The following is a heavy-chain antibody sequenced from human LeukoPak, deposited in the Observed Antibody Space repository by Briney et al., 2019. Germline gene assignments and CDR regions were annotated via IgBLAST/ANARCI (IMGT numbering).Heavy chain of an antibody. J-gene: IGHJ4*02. CDR1: GFTLGNYW. Sequence: GSLRLSCAASGFTLGNYWMHWVRHAPGKGLVWVSRGDGDGSHSTYADSVKGRFTISRDKAKNTLYLQMNRLPGEDTAVYYCAYSDHFDTWGQGTLVTVSS. V-gene: IGHV3-74*03. CDR2: GDGDGSHS. D-gene: IGHD4-17*01. CDR3: AYSDHFDT.